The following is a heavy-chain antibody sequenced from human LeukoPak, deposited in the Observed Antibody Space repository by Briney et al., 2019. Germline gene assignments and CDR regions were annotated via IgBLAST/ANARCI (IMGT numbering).Heavy chain of an antibody. CDR2: ISYDGSNK. CDR1: GFTFSSYA. V-gene: IGHV3-30*04. J-gene: IGHJ4*02. CDR3: ARAPPPPAAGTHTELDY. Sequence: GESLRLSCAASGFTFSSYAMHWVRQAPGKGLEWVAVISYDGSNKYYADSVKGRFTISRDNSKNTLYLQMNSLRAEDTAVYYCARAPPPPAAGTHTELDYWGQGTLVTVSS. D-gene: IGHD6-13*01.